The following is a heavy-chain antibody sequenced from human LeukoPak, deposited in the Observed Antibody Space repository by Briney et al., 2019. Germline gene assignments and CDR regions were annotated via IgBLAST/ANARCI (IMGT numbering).Heavy chain of an antibody. J-gene: IGHJ4*02. CDR2: IKSKTDGGTT. V-gene: IGHV3-15*01. D-gene: IGHD2-21*02. CDR1: GFTFSTYW. CDR3: TTRFIVVVTASDY. Sequence: PGGSLRLSCAASGFTFSTYWMSWVRQAPGKGLEWVGRIKSKTDGGTTDYAAPVKGRFTISRDDSKNTLYLQMNSLKTEDTAVYYCTTRFIVVVTASDYWGQGTLVTVSS.